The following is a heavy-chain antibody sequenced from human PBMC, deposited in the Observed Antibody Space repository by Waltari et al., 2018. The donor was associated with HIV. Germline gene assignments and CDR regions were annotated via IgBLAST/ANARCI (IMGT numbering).Heavy chain of an antibody. Sequence: QVHLQESGPRLVKPLGTLSLTCSVSGASISAGNWGSWIRPSPEEGREWIGEISYTGNGDYSPSVRSRITWSVDRSKSQFSLDMIFVTAADTAIYYCARSVKEDPRSFDIWGQGTLVTVSS. V-gene: IGHV4-4*02. J-gene: IGHJ4*02. CDR3: ARSVKEDPRSFDI. CDR1: GASISAGNW. CDR2: ISYTGNG.